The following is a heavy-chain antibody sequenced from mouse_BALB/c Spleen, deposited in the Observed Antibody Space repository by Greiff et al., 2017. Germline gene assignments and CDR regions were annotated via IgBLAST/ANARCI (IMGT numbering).Heavy chain of an antibody. J-gene: IGHJ4*01. V-gene: IGHV1-87*01. CDR3: ARASNDYDEEDAMDY. D-gene: IGHD2-4*01. Sequence: QVQLQQSGAELARPGASVKLSCKASGYTFTSYWMQWVKQRPGQGLEWIGAIYPGDGDTRYTQKFKGKATLTADKSSSTAYMQLSSLASEDSAVYYCARASNDYDEEDAMDYWGQGTSVTVSS. CDR2: IYPGDGDT. CDR1: GYTFTSYW.